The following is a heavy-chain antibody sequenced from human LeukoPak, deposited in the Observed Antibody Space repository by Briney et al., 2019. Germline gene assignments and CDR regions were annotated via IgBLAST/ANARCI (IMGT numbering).Heavy chain of an antibody. CDR3: AGSSWYFRETPYYFDY. D-gene: IGHD6-13*01. J-gene: IGHJ4*02. Sequence: SETLSLTCTVSGGSISSSSYYWGWIRQPPGKGLEWIGSIYYSGSTYYNPSLKSRVTISVDTSKNQFSLKLSSVTAADTAVYYCAGSSWYFRETPYYFDYWGQGTLVTVSS. CDR1: GGSISSSSYY. CDR2: IYYSGST. V-gene: IGHV4-39*01.